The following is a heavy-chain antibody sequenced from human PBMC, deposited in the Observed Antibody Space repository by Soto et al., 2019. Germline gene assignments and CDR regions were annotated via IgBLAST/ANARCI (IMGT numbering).Heavy chain of an antibody. CDR3: ARWWSGSRQGFDP. D-gene: IGHD3-3*01. CDR1: GGSISSGGYY. J-gene: IGHJ5*02. Sequence: SETLSLTCTVSGGSISSGGYYWSWIRQHPGKGMEWIGYIYYSGSTYYNPSLKSRVTISVDTSKNQFSLKLSSVTAADTAVYYCARWWSGSRQGFDPWGQGTLLTVSS. V-gene: IGHV4-31*03. CDR2: IYYSGST.